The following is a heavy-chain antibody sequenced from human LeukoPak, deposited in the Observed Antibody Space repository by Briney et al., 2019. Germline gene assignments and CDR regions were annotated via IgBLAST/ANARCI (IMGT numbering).Heavy chain of an antibody. CDR2: IYYSGST. CDR1: GGSISSGGYY. V-gene: IGHV4-31*03. Sequence: MPSETLSLTCTASGGSISSGGYYWSWIRQHPGKGLEWIGYIYYSGSTYYNPSLKSRVTISVDTSKNQFSLKLSSVTAADTAVYYCASYCGGDCYLIEPTYYFDYWGQGTLVTVSS. CDR3: ASYCGGDCYLIEPTYYFDY. D-gene: IGHD2-21*02. J-gene: IGHJ4*02.